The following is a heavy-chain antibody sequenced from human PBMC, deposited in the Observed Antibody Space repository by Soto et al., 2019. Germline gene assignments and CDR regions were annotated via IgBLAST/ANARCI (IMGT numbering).Heavy chain of an antibody. CDR2: IYSGGST. CDR1: GFTVSSNY. V-gene: IGHV3-53*01. Sequence: GGSLRLSCAASGFTVSSNYMSWVRQAPGKGLEWVSVIYSGGSTYYADSVKGRFTISRGNSKNTLYLQRNSLRGEDTAVYYCASPAPMIVSSPIYYYYGMDVWGQGTTVTVSS. D-gene: IGHD3-22*01. J-gene: IGHJ6*02. CDR3: ASPAPMIVSSPIYYYYGMDV.